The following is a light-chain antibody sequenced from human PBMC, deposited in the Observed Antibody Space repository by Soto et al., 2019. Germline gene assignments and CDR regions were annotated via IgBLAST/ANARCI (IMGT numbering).Light chain of an antibody. CDR2: AAS. V-gene: IGKV1D-12*01. Sequence: DIRMTQSPSSVSASVGDRVTITCRASQYINTLLAWYQQRPGKAPKLLIYAASSLQSGVPSRFSGVGSGTDFTLTISSLQPEDFATYYCQQAYSFPLTFGGGTEVEIK. J-gene: IGKJ4*01. CDR3: QQAYSFPLT. CDR1: QYINTL.